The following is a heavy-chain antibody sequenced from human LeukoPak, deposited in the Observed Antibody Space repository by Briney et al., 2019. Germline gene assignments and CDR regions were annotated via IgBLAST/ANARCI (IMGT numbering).Heavy chain of an antibody. Sequence: PGGSLRLSCAASGFTFGDYGMSWVRQAPGKGLEWVSSINWNGGNTAYADSVKGRFTISRDNAKNSLYLQMNSLRAEDTAVYYCARGGGDYGGNSPFDYWGQGTLVTVSS. CDR2: INWNGGNT. D-gene: IGHD4-23*01. CDR1: GFTFGDYG. J-gene: IGHJ4*02. CDR3: ARGGGDYGGNSPFDY. V-gene: IGHV3-20*04.